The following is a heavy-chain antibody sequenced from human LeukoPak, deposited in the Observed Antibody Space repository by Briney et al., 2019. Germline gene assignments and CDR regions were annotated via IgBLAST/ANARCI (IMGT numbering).Heavy chain of an antibody. D-gene: IGHD2-2*01. CDR1: GYSFTSYW. CDR3: ARPYCSSTSCYESWFDP. Sequence: GESLKISCKGSGYSFTSYWIGWVRQMPGKGLEWMGIIYPGDSDTRYSPSFQGQVTISADKSISTAYLQWSSLKASDTAMYYCARPYCSSTSCYESWFDPWGQGTLVTVSS. J-gene: IGHJ5*02. V-gene: IGHV5-51*01. CDR2: IYPGDSDT.